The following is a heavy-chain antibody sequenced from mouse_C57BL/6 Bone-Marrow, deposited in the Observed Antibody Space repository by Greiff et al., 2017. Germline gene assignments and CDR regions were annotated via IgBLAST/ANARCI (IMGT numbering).Heavy chain of an antibody. V-gene: IGHV14-4*01. D-gene: IGHD1-2*01. Sequence: DVQLQESGAELVRPGASVKLSCTASGFNIKDDYMHWVKQRPEQGLEWIGWIDPENGDTEYASKFQGKATITADTSSNTAYLQLSSLTSEDTAVYYCTTSPTTAFDYWGQGTTLTVSS. CDR1: GFNIKDDY. CDR2: IDPENGDT. CDR3: TTSPTTAFDY. J-gene: IGHJ2*01.